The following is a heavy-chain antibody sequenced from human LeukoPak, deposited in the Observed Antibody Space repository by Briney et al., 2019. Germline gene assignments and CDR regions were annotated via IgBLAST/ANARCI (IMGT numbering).Heavy chain of an antibody. Sequence: GGSLRLSCAASGFTFSSYNMNWVRQAPGKGLEWVSYITPSSSTIFYADSVKGRFTISRDNAKNSLYLEMNSLRDEDTAVYYCARDHRTGLVRGVMNPSDMWGQGIMVTVSS. J-gene: IGHJ3*02. CDR1: GFTFSSYN. CDR2: ITPSSSTI. V-gene: IGHV3-48*02. CDR3: ARDHRTGLVRGVMNPSDM. D-gene: IGHD3-10*01.